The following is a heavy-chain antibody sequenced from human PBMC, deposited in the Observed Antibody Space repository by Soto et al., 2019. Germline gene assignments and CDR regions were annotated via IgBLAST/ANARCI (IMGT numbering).Heavy chain of an antibody. CDR2: INGGKGNT. V-gene: IGHV1-3*01. D-gene: IGHD2-21*01. CDR3: GRSHCDDICYHDY. CDR1: GYTSSTYI. J-gene: IGHJ4*02. Sequence: ASVKVSFTTSGYTSSTYILYWMRQAPGQRLEWMGWINGGKGNTKESEKFQGRVTITRDTSASTAYMELSGLRSEDRAVYYGGRSHCDDICYHDYWGLG.